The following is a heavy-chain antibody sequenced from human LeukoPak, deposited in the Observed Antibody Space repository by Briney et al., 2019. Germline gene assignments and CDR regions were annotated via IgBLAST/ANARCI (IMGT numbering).Heavy chain of an antibody. D-gene: IGHD2-2*01. CDR1: GHTFTDLA. J-gene: IGHJ4*02. Sequence: ASVKVSCKASGHTFTDLAMNWVRQAPGQGLEWMGWINTNTGNPTYAQGFTGRFVFSLDTSASTAYLQISSLKAEDTAVYYCARGRYCSSNICYDDGQMRGPYFDYWGQGTLVTVSS. CDR3: ARGRYCSSNICYDDGQMRGPYFDY. V-gene: IGHV7-4-1*02. CDR2: INTNTGNP.